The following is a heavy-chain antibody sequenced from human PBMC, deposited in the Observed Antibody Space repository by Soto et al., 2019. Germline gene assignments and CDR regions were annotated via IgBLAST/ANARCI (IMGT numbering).Heavy chain of an antibody. Sequence: GGSLRLSCSASGFPVSSNYMSWVRPAPGKGLEWVSVIYSGGSTYYADSVKGRFTISRDNSKNTLYLQMNSLRAEDTAVYYCARPFIDYDILTGPDAFDIWGQGTMVTVSS. CDR2: IYSGGST. V-gene: IGHV3-66*04. CDR1: GFPVSSNY. CDR3: ARPFIDYDILTGPDAFDI. J-gene: IGHJ3*02. D-gene: IGHD3-9*01.